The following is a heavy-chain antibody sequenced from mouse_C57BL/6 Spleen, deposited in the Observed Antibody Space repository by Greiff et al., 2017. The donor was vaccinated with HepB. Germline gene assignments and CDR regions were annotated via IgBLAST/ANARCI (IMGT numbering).Heavy chain of an antibody. D-gene: IGHD1-1*01. J-gene: IGHJ4*01. V-gene: IGHV1-82*01. CDR1: GYAFSSSW. Sequence: QVQLQQSGPELVKPGASVKISCKASGYAFSSSWMNWVKQRPGKGLEWIGRIYPGDGDTNYNGKFKGKATLTADKSSSTAYMQLSSLPSEDSAVYFCARSYYGSSSDYYAMDYWGQGTSVTVSS. CDR3: ARSYYGSSSDYYAMDY. CDR2: IYPGDGDT.